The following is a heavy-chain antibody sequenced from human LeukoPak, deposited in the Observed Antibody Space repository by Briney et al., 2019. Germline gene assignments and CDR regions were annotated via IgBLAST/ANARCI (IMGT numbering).Heavy chain of an antibody. CDR3: ARAAAGIFYYYMDV. CDR2: INPNIGGT. V-gene: IGHV1-2*02. J-gene: IGHJ6*03. CDR1: GYTFTGYY. D-gene: IGHD6-13*01. Sequence: ASVKVSRKASGYTFTGYYMHWVRQAPGQGLEWMGWINPNIGGTNYAQKFQGRVTMTRDTSISTAYMELSRLRSDDTAVYYCARAAAGIFYYYMDVWGKGTTVTVSS.